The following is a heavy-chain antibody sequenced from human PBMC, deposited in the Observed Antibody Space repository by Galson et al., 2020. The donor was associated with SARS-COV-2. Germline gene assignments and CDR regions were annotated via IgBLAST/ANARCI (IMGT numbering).Heavy chain of an antibody. Sequence: ETSETLSLTCTVSGGSISSGGYNWSWTRQHPGKGLEWIRYIYYSVSTYYNTPLDTRLTISVDTSKNQFSLKLSSVTAADTAVYYCARGRTTMIVVVITSDAFDIWGQGTMVTVSS. CDR3: ARGRTTMIVVVITSDAFDI. CDR1: GGSISSGGYN. D-gene: IGHD3-22*01. CDR2: IYYSVST. V-gene: IGHV4-31*03. J-gene: IGHJ3*02.